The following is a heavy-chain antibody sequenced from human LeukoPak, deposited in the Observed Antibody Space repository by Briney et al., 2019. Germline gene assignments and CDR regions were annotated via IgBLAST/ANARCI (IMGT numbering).Heavy chain of an antibody. CDR2: ISYDGSNK. CDR1: GFTFSSYA. V-gene: IGHV3-30*04. J-gene: IGHJ4*02. D-gene: IGHD3-22*01. CDR3: AREYYYDSSGSIDY. Sequence: PGGSLRLSCAASGFTFSSYAMHWVRQAPGKGLEWVAVISYDGSNKYYADSVKGRFTISRDNSKNTLYLQMNSLRAEDTAVYYCAREYYYDSSGSIDYWGQGTLVTVSS.